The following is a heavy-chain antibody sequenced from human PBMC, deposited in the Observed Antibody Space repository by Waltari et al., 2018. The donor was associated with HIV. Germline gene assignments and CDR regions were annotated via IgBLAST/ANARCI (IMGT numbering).Heavy chain of an antibody. CDR2: INQSGIT. J-gene: IGHJ4*02. D-gene: IGHD3-16*01. CDR3: ARATVWGIVS. CDR1: GGSFSGYF. V-gene: IGHV4-34*01. Sequence: QVQLQQWGAGLLKPSETLSLTCAVYGGSFSGYFWSWIRQTPGKGLEWIGEINQSGITNYNPSLKSRVTMSRDTSKNQFSLKLRFVSAADTAVYYCARATVWGIVSWGQGTLVTVSS.